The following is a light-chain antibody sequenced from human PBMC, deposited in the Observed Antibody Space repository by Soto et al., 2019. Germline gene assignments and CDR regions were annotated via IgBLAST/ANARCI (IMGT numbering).Light chain of an antibody. CDR2: DAS. CDR3: QQRSNWPAIT. V-gene: IGKV3-11*01. CDR1: QSVSSY. J-gene: IGKJ5*01. Sequence: EIVLTQSPATLSLSPGERATFSCRASQSVSSYLAWYQQKPGQAPRLLIYDASNRATGIPARFSGSGSGTDFTLTISSLEPEDLAVYYCQQRSNWPAITFGQGTRLEIK.